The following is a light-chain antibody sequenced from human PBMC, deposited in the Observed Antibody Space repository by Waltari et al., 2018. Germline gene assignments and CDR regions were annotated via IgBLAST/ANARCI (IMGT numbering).Light chain of an antibody. CDR2: DVT. CDR3: CSYAGSHTWV. CDR1: SNDVGSYRY. Sequence: QSALTQPRSVSGSPGPSVTLSRTGSSNDVGSYRYFSWFQQYPGKAPKLIIHDVTTRPSGVPDRFSGSKSDNTAYLTISGLQAGDEADYYCCSYAGSHTWVFGGGTTLTVL. J-gene: IGLJ3*02. V-gene: IGLV2-11*01.